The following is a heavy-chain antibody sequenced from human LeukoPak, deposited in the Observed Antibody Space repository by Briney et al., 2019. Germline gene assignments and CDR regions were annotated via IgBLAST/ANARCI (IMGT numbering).Heavy chain of an antibody. V-gene: IGHV3-30*04. CDR1: GFTFSSYA. J-gene: IGHJ4*02. CDR3: ATDVIEITMIENY. D-gene: IGHD3-22*01. Sequence: GGSLRLSCAASGFTFSSYAMHWVRQAPGKGLEWVAVISYDGSNKYYAVSVKGRFTISRDNSKNTLYLQMNSLRAEDTAVYYCATDVIEITMIENYWGQGTLVTVSS. CDR2: ISYDGSNK.